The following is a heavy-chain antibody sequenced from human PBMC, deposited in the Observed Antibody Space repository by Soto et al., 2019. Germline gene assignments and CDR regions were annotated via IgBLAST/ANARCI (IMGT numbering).Heavy chain of an antibody. CDR3: ARAGIAVLVDVPHWFDP. Sequence: SETLSLTCAVSGYSIRSGYYWGWIRQPPGKGLDWIGSIYHSGSTYYNPSLKSRVTISVDTSKNQFSLKLTSVTAADTAVYYCARAGIAVLVDVPHWFDPWGQGTLVTVSS. CDR1: GYSIRSGYY. CDR2: IYHSGST. J-gene: IGHJ5*02. D-gene: IGHD2-15*01. V-gene: IGHV4-38-2*01.